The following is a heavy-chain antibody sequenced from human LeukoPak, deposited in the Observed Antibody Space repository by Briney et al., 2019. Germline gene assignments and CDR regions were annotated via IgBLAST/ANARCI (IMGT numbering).Heavy chain of an antibody. J-gene: IGHJ4*02. CDR3: ARVRFLEWYFDY. V-gene: IGHV4-34*01. CDR1: GGSFSDYY. CDR2: INHSGDT. D-gene: IGHD3-3*01. Sequence: SETLSLTCAVYGGSFSDYYWNWIRQPPGKGLEWIGEINHSGDTNYNPSLKSRVTISVDRSKNQFSLKLSSVTAADTAVYYCARVRFLEWYFDYWGQGTLVTVSS.